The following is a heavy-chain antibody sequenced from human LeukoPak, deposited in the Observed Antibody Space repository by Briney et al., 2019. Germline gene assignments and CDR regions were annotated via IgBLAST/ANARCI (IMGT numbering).Heavy chain of an antibody. Sequence: GGSLRLSCSASGFTFSSYAMHWVRQAPGKGLEYVSAISSNGGSTYYADSVKGRFTISRDNSKNSLYLQMNSLRVEDTALYYCAKDRYCTSSSCPIDYWGQGTMVTVSS. V-gene: IGHV3-64*04. D-gene: IGHD2-2*01. CDR2: ISSNGGST. CDR1: GFTFSSYA. CDR3: AKDRYCTSSSCPIDY. J-gene: IGHJ4*02.